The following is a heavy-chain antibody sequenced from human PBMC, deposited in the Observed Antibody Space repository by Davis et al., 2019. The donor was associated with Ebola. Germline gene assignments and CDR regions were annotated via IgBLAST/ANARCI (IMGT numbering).Heavy chain of an antibody. CDR1: GVTVSSNY. D-gene: IGHD3-3*01. CDR3: AKSGLSFGVVKYHYGMDV. Sequence: GESLKISCAASGVTVSSNYMSWVRQAPGKGLEWVSVIYIGGNTYYADSVKGRFTISRDNSKKTLYLQMNSLRAEDTAVYYCAKSGLSFGVVKYHYGMDVWGKGTTVTVSS. V-gene: IGHV3-53*01. CDR2: IYIGGNT. J-gene: IGHJ6*04.